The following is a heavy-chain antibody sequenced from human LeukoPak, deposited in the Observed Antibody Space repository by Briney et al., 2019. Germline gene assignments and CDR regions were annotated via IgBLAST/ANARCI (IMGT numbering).Heavy chain of an antibody. CDR2: ISWNSGSI. J-gene: IGHJ4*02. Sequence: GRSLRLSCAASGFTFDDYAMHWVRQAPGKGLEWVSGISWNSGSIGYADSVKGRFTISRDNAKNSLYLQMNSLRAEDTALCYCAKDILGAAAAFFDYWGQGTLVTVSS. D-gene: IGHD6-13*01. CDR3: AKDILGAAAAFFDY. V-gene: IGHV3-9*01. CDR1: GFTFDDYA.